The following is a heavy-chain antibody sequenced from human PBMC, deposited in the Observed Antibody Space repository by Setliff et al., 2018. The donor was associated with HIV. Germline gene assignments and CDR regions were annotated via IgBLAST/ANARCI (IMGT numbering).Heavy chain of an antibody. CDR3: GRARSSWYNTSPYYFDL. J-gene: IGHJ4*02. CDR2: FSYTDEP. Sequence: SETLSLTCTVSGISVRSGAHWTWVRPAPGKGMEWIGYFSYTDEPHINYLEYFNPSLKTRLAITLDKPRNQFSLKLTSVTAADTAVYYCGRARSSWYNTSPYYFDLWGQGTLVTVSS. V-gene: IGHV4-30-4*08. D-gene: IGHD1-20*01. CDR1: GISVRSGAH.